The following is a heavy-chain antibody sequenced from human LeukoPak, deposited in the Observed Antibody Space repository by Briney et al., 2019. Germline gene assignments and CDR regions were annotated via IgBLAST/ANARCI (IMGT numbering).Heavy chain of an antibody. CDR2: ISDDAGRK. CDR1: GFSFSDYG. J-gene: IGHJ4*02. D-gene: IGHD6-19*01. Sequence: GRSLRLSCAASGFSFSDYGMHWVRQAPGKGLEWVGYISDDAGRKEYGDSVKGRFTISRDNFEKPLYLQMHSLRVDDTPVYYCAKEWGTSGGVSTDFWGQGTLVTVSS. V-gene: IGHV3-30*18. CDR3: AKEWGTSGGVSTDF.